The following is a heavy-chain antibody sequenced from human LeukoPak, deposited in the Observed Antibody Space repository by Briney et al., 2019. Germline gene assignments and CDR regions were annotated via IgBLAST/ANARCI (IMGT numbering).Heavy chain of an antibody. CDR1: GFTFGDYA. D-gene: IGHD5-18*01. J-gene: IGHJ4*02. CDR2: IRSKAYGGTT. V-gene: IGHV3-49*04. CDR3: TRGGYSYGLPEGD. Sequence: PGGSLRLSCTASGFTFGDYAMSWVRQAPGKGLEWVGFIRSKAYGGTTEYAASVKGRFTISRDDSKSIAYLQMNSLKTEDTAVYYCTRGGYSYGLPEGDWGQGTLVTVSS.